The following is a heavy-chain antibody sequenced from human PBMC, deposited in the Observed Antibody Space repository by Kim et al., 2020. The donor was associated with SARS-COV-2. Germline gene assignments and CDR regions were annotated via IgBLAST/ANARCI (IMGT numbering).Heavy chain of an antibody. CDR1: GGSISSYY. J-gene: IGHJ4*02. V-gene: IGHV4-59*13. CDR2: IYYSGST. CDR3: ARDRSRNFDY. Sequence: SETLSLTCTVSGGSISSYYWSWIRQPPGKGLEWIGYIYYSGSTNYNPSLKSRVTISVDTSKNQFSLKLSSVTAADTAVDYCARDRSRNFDYWGQGTLVTVSS.